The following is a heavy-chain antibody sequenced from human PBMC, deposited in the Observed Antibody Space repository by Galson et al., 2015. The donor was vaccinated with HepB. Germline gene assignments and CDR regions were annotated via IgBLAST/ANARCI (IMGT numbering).Heavy chain of an antibody. D-gene: IGHD6-6*01. CDR1: GFTFDDYA. V-gene: IGHV3-9*01. CDR2: ISWNSGSI. J-gene: IGHJ4*02. CDR3: AKDRSGSIAALNGDY. Sequence: SLRLSCAASGFTFDDYAMHWVRQAPGKGLEWVSGISWNSGSIGYADSVKGRFTISRDNAKNSLYLQMNSLRAEDTALYYCAKDRSGSIAALNGDYWGQGTLVTVSS.